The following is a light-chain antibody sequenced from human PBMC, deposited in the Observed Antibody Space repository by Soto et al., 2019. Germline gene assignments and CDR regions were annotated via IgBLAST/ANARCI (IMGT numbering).Light chain of an antibody. CDR3: SSHAGSNSLMV. J-gene: IGLJ2*01. V-gene: IGLV2-8*01. CDR1: SSDIGAFNS. Sequence: QSALTQPPSASGSPGQSVTISCTGTSSDIGAFNSISWYQQYPGKAPKLIIFDITQRPSGVPDRFSGSKSANTASLTVSGLQDEDEADYHCSSHAGSNSLMVFGGGTKLNVL. CDR2: DIT.